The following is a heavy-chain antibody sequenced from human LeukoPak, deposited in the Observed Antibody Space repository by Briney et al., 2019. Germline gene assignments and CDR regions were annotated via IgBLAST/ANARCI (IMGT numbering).Heavy chain of an antibody. Sequence: SETLSLTCTVSGDSFSYFYWSWIRQPPGKGLEWIGYIYYSGSTNYNPSLKSRVTMSVDTSKNQFSLKLSSVTAADTAVYYCARVSNYYYYMDVWGKGTTVTISS. J-gene: IGHJ6*03. CDR2: IYYSGST. V-gene: IGHV4-59*12. CDR1: GDSFSYFY. CDR3: ARVSNYYYYMDV.